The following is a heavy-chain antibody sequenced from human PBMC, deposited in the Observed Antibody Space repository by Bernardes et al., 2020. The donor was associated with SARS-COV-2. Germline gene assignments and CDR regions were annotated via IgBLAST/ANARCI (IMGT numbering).Heavy chain of an antibody. CDR1: GFTFDDYG. CDR3: ARVIQGSVAAIYYFDY. D-gene: IGHD3-16*02. V-gene: IGHV3-20*04. CDR2: INWNGGST. Sequence: GGSLRLSCAASGFTFDDYGMSWVRQAPGKGLEWVSGINWNGGSTGYADSVKGRFTISRDNAKNSLYLQMNSLRAEDTALYYCARVIQGSVAAIYYFDYWGQGTLVTVSS. J-gene: IGHJ4*02.